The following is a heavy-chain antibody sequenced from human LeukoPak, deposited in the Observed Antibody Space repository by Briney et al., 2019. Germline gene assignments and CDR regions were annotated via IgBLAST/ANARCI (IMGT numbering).Heavy chain of an antibody. CDR1: GGSISSYH. J-gene: IGHJ4*02. CDR2: IYHSGST. Sequence: SETLSLTCTVSGGSISSYHWNWIRQPPGKGLEWIGSIYHSGSTYYNPSLKSRVTISVDTSKNQFSLKLTSVTAADTAAYYCARVRAAAIPYYFDYWGQGTLVTVSS. CDR3: ARVRAAAIPYYFDY. V-gene: IGHV4-59*12. D-gene: IGHD6-13*01.